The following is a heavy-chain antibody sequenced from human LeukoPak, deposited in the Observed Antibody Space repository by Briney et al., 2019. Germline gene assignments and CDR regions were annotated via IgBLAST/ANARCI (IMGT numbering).Heavy chain of an antibody. D-gene: IGHD2-2*02. CDR3: ARHQPCSSTSCYRARYYGMDV. Sequence: SETLSLTCTVSGGSISSGGYYWSWIRQHPGKGLEWIGYIYYSGSTYYNPSLKSRVTISVDTSKNQFSLKLSSVTAADTAVYYCARHQPCSSTSCYRARYYGMDVWGQGTTVTVSS. CDR2: IYYSGST. V-gene: IGHV4-31*03. J-gene: IGHJ6*02. CDR1: GGSISSGGYY.